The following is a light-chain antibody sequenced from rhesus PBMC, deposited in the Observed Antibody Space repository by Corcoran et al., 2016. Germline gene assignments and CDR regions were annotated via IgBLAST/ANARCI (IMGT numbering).Light chain of an antibody. CDR3: MQSSNWPWT. CDR2: GAS. J-gene: IGKJ1*01. Sequence: EIVMTQSPATLALSPGERATLSCRASQSVSSYLAWYQQKPGQAPRLLLYGASSRATGIPDRFSGSGAGTEVNLTISSLEAEDVGVYFCMQSSNWPWTFGQGTKVEIK. V-gene: IGKV3-24*04. CDR1: QSVSSY.